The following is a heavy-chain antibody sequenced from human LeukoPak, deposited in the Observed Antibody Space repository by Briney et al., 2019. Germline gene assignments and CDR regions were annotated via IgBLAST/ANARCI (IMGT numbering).Heavy chain of an antibody. CDR2: INPSGGST. J-gene: IGHJ1*01. Sequence: ASVKVSCKASGYTLTSYYMHWVRQAPGQGLEWMGIINPSGGSTSYAQKFQGRVTMTRDTSTSTVYMELSSLRSEDTAVYYCARVAQSGYYNVYFQHWGQGTLVTVSS. D-gene: IGHD3-3*01. V-gene: IGHV1-46*01. CDR1: GYTLTSYY. CDR3: ARVAQSGYYNVYFQH.